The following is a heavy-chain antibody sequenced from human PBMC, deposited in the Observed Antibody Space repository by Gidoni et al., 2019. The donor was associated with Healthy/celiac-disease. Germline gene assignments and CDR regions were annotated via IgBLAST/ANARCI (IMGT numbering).Heavy chain of an antibody. CDR3: ARNDYGDNFDY. CDR1: GGSFSGYY. D-gene: IGHD4-17*01. V-gene: IGHV4-34*01. CDR2: INHSGST. Sequence: QVQLQQWGAGLLKPSETLSLTCAVYGGSFSGYYWSWIRQPPGKGLEWIGEINHSGSTNYNPSLKSRVTISVDTSKNQFSLKLSSVTAADTAVYYCARNDYGDNFDYWGQGTLVTVSS. J-gene: IGHJ4*02.